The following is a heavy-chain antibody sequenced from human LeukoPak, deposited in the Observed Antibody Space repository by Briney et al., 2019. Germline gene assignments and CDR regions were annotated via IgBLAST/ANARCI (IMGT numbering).Heavy chain of an antibody. CDR1: GGSISSYY. J-gene: IGHJ3*02. V-gene: IGHV4-59*12. CDR3: ASAEVLYCSGTSCYAFDI. CDR2: IYHSGST. D-gene: IGHD2-2*01. Sequence: SETLSLTCTVSGGSISSYYWSWIRQPPGKGLEWIGYIYHSGSTYYNPSLKSRVTISVDRSKNQFSLKLSSVTAADTAVYYCASAEVLYCSGTSCYAFDIWGQGTMVTVSS.